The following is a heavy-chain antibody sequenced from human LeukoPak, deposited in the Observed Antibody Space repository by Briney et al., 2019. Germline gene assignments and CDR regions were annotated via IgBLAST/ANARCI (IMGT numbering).Heavy chain of an antibody. CDR1: GFTFSDYY. CDR3: ARDRGDSGYYYYYMDV. D-gene: IGHD4-17*01. CDR2: ISSSSSYI. Sequence: GGSLRLSCAASGFTFSDYYMSWIRQAPGKGLEWVSSISSSSSYIYYADSVKGRFTISRDNAKNSLYLQMNSLRAEDTAVYYCARDRGDSGYYYYYMDVWGKGTTVTVSS. J-gene: IGHJ6*03. V-gene: IGHV3-11*06.